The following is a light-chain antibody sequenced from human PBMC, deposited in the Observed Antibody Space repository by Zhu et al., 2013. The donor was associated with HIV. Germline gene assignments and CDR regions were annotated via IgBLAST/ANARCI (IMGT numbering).Light chain of an antibody. J-gene: IGKJ1*01. CDR2: GTS. V-gene: IGKV3-20*01. CDR3: QRFGSSYTWT. Sequence: EIVLMQSPGSLSLSRGESATLSCRASQTVSYRHIAWYHQKPGQAPRLLIYGTSSRATGIPARFSGGGSGTVFTLTITGLEPEDFGMYFCQRFGSSYTWTFGQGTNVEIK. CDR1: QTVSYRH.